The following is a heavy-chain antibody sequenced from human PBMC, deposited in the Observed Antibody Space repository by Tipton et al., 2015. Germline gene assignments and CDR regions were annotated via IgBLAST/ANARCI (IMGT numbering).Heavy chain of an antibody. V-gene: IGHV4-61*01. Sequence: GLVKPSETLSLTCNVSGDSISNHLYFWGWIRQPPGKGLEWIGNVYSSGSTSYNPSLKSRVTISTDTSKNQFSLKLRSVTAADTAVYYCARADAALDYWGQGTLVTVSS. CDR2: VYSSGST. D-gene: IGHD6-25*01. CDR1: GDSISNHLYF. J-gene: IGHJ4*02. CDR3: ARADAALDY.